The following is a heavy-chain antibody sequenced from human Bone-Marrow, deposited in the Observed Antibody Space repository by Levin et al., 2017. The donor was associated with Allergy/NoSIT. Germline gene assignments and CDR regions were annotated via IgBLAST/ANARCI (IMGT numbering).Heavy chain of an antibody. D-gene: IGHD3-3*01. V-gene: IGHV3-49*04. CDR3: TRSFGVVIMGYFQH. Sequence: PGGSLRLSCTASGFTFGDYAMSWVRQAPGKGLEWVGFIRSKAYGGTTEYAASVKGRFTISRDDSKSIAYLQMNSLKTEDTAVYYCTRSFGVVIMGYFQHWGQGTLVTVSS. CDR1: GFTFGDYA. J-gene: IGHJ1*01. CDR2: IRSKAYGGTT.